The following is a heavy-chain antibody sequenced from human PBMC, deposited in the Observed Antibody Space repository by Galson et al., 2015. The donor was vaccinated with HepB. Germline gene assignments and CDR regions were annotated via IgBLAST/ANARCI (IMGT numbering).Heavy chain of an antibody. Sequence: SLRLSCAASGFTFSSYAMSWVRQAPGKGLEWVSAISGSGGSTYYADSVKGRFTISRDNSKNTLYLQMNSLRAEDTAVYYCAKGTIWQQLVDNWFDPWGQGTLVTVSS. CDR1: GFTFSSYA. J-gene: IGHJ5*02. D-gene: IGHD6-13*01. CDR2: ISGSGGST. V-gene: IGHV3-23*01. CDR3: AKGTIWQQLVDNWFDP.